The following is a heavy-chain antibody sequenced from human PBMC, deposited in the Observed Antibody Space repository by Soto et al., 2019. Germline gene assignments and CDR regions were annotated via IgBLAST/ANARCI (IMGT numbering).Heavy chain of an antibody. CDR3: ARDLTREGDYYDRSGYYLDY. V-gene: IGHV1-46*01. J-gene: IGHJ4*02. CDR1: GYTFTRYY. D-gene: IGHD3-22*01. CDR2: INPSDDAT. Sequence: ASVKVSCKASGYTFTRYYMHWVRQAPGQGLEWMGIINPSDDATSYAEKFQGRLTMTKDTSTSTVYMEMSSLRSEDTAVYYCARDLTREGDYYDRSGYYLDYWGQGTLVTVSS.